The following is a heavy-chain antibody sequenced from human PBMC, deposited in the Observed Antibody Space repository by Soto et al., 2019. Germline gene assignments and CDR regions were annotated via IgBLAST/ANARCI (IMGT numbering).Heavy chain of an antibody. Sequence: QVQLVESGGGVVQPGRSLRLSCAASGFTFSSYAMHWVRPAPGKGLEWVAVISYDGSNKYYADSVKGRFTISRDNSKNTLYLQLNSLRAEDTAVYYCARDRQWLATFDYWGQGTLVTVSS. CDR1: GFTFSSYA. D-gene: IGHD6-19*01. CDR2: ISYDGSNK. CDR3: ARDRQWLATFDY. V-gene: IGHV3-30-3*01. J-gene: IGHJ4*02.